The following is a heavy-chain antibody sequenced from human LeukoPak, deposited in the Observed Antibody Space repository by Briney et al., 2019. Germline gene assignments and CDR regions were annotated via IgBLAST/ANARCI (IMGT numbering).Heavy chain of an antibody. J-gene: IGHJ4*02. CDR1: GFTFSAYW. Sequence: PGGSLRLSCAVSGFTFSAYWMTWVRQAPGKGLEWVANIKQDGSERDYVDSVKGRFTISRDNAKNSLYLQMNSLRAEDTAVYYCARATYSYGPYYFDYWGQGTLVTVSS. D-gene: IGHD5-18*01. CDR2: IKQDGSER. V-gene: IGHV3-7*02. CDR3: ARATYSYGPYYFDY.